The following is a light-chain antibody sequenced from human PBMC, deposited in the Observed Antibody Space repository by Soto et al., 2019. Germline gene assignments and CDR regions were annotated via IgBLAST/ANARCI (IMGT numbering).Light chain of an antibody. CDR1: QDITNY. Sequence: DIQMTQSPSSLSASVGDRVTITCQASQDITNYLSWYQQKPGKAPKLLIYDASDLETGVTSRFSGSGSGTYFTFTISSLQPEDIATYYCQQYDDLPLTFGGGTKVEI. CDR2: DAS. V-gene: IGKV1-33*01. J-gene: IGKJ4*01. CDR3: QQYDDLPLT.